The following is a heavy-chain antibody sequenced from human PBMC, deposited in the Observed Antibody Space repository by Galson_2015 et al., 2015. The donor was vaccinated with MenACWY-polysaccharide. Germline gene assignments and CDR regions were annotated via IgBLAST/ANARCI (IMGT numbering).Heavy chain of an antibody. D-gene: IGHD3-22*01. CDR1: GDSISSYY. J-gene: IGHJ4*02. Sequence: TLSLTCTVSGDSISSYYWNWIRQPPGKGLEWIGYIYYSGSTNYNPSLKSRVTLSVDTSKNQFSLKLSSVTAADTAIYFCARGFYDSSGYSEPFDFWGQGTLVTVSS. CDR3: ARGFYDSSGYSEPFDF. V-gene: IGHV4-59*01. CDR2: IYYSGST.